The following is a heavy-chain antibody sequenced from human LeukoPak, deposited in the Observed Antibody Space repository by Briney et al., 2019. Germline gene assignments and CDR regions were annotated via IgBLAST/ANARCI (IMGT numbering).Heavy chain of an antibody. CDR1: GCTFSSYA. V-gene: IGHV1-69*04. J-gene: IGHJ3*02. CDR3: ASRLGNDAFDI. D-gene: IGHD6-19*01. Sequence: SVTVSCKASGCTFSSYAISWVRQPPGQGRAWMGRIIPILGIANYAQKLQGRVTNTADKSTSTAYLELSSLRSEDTAVYYCASRLGNDAFDIWGQGTMVTVSS. CDR2: IIPILGIA.